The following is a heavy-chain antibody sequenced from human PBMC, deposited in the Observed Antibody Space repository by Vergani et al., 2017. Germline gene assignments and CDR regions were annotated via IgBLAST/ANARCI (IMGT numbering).Heavy chain of an antibody. CDR2: IYHSGST. CDR3: ARDKAFGVTTHYFDY. Sequence: QVQLQESGPGLVKPSETLSLTCTVSGYSISSGYYWGWIRQPPGKGLEWIGSIYHSGSTYYNPSLKSRVTISVDTSKNQFSLKLSSVTAADTAVYYCARDKAFGVTTHYFDYWGQGTLVTVSS. J-gene: IGHJ4*02. CDR1: GYSISSGYY. V-gene: IGHV4-38-2*02. D-gene: IGHD3-3*01.